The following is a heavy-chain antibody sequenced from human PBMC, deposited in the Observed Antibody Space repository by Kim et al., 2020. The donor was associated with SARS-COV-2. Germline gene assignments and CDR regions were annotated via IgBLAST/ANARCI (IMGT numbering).Heavy chain of an antibody. CDR3: ARDHSSRRTYYYYYYGMDV. D-gene: IGHD6-13*01. CDR1: GGSISSSNW. V-gene: IGHV4-4*02. Sequence: SETLSLTCAVSGGSISSSNWWSWVRQPPGKGLEWIGEIYHSGSTNYNPSLKSRVTISVDKSKNQFSLKLSSVTAADTAVYYCARDHSSRRTYYYYYYGMDVWGQGTTVTVSS. J-gene: IGHJ6*02. CDR2: IYHSGST.